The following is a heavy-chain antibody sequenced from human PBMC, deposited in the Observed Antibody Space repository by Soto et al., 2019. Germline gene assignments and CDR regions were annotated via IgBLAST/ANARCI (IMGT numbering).Heavy chain of an antibody. D-gene: IGHD3-10*01. J-gene: IGHJ6*03. CDR3: ANGPLWFGEPSPYYYMDV. Sequence: EVQLLESGGGLVQPGGSLRLSCAASGFTFSSYAMSWVRQAPGKGLEWVSAISGSGGSTYYADSVKGRFTISRDNSKNTLYMQMNSLRAEDTAVYYCANGPLWFGEPSPYYYMDVWGKGTTVTVSS. CDR2: ISGSGGST. CDR1: GFTFSSYA. V-gene: IGHV3-23*01.